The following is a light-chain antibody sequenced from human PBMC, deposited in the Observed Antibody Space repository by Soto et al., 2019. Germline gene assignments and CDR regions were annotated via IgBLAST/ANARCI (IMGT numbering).Light chain of an antibody. CDR1: QSVSNNY. J-gene: IGKJ2*01. CDR3: QQYGSSPPYT. V-gene: IGKV3-20*01. Sequence: EVVLTQSPGTLSLSPGERATLSCRASQSVSNNYVAWYQQKPGQAPRLIIFGSSDRATGIPDRFSGSGSGTDFTLTISRLEPEDFAVYYCQQYGSSPPYTFGQGTKLEIK. CDR2: GSS.